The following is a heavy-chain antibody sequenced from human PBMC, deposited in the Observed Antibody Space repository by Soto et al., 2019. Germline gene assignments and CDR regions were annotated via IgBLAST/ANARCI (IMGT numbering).Heavy chain of an antibody. CDR1: GFTFSSYG. Sequence: QVQLVESGGGVVQPGRSLRLSCAASGFTFSSYGMHWVRQAPGKGLEWVAVISYDGSNKYYADSVKGRFTISRDNSKNTLYLQMNSLRAEDTAVYYCAKEGHAYIVLVPAATDYYGMDVWGQGTTVTVSS. J-gene: IGHJ6*02. V-gene: IGHV3-30*18. CDR2: ISYDGSNK. CDR3: AKEGHAYIVLVPAATDYYGMDV. D-gene: IGHD2-2*01.